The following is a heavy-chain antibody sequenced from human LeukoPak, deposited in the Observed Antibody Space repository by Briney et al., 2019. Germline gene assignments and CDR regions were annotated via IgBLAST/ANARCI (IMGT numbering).Heavy chain of an antibody. CDR3: ARWSVGGFDY. V-gene: IGHV4-59*12. CDR1: GGSISSYY. Sequence: PSETLSLTCTVSGGSISSYYWSWIRQPPGKGLEWIGYIYHSGSTYYNPSLKSRVTISVDRSKNQFSLKLSSVTAADTAVYYCARWSVGGFDYWGQGTLVTVSS. D-gene: IGHD3-3*01. CDR2: IYHSGST. J-gene: IGHJ4*02.